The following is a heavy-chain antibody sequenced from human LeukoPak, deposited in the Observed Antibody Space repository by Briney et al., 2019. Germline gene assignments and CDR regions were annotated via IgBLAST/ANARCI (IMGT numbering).Heavy chain of an antibody. CDR2: ISTNSDIR. Sequence: ASAKVSSKASGYTFTNYGISWVRQAPGQGLEWMGWISTNSDIRTYAQTLQGRFTMTTDTATTTAYMELNNLTFDDTAVYYCARDWDAMNNCFDPWGQGTPVTVSS. CDR1: GYTFTNYG. CDR3: ARDWDAMNNCFDP. V-gene: IGHV1-18*01. J-gene: IGHJ5*02. D-gene: IGHD1-26*01.